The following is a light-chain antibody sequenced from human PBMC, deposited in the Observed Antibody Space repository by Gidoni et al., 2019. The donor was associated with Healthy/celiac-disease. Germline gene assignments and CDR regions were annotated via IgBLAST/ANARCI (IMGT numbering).Light chain of an antibody. Sequence: QSVLTQPPSVSRAPGQRFTIPCTGSSSNIGTGYDVHWYQQLPGTAPNLLIYGNSNRPSGVPDRFSGSKSGTSASLAITGLQAEDEADYYCQSYDSSMSGSGVFGGGTKLTVL. CDR2: GNS. J-gene: IGLJ2*01. CDR3: QSYDSSMSGSGV. V-gene: IGLV1-40*01. CDR1: SSNIGTGYD.